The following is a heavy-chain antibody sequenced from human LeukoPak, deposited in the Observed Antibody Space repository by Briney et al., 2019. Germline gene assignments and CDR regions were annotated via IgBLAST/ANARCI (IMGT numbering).Heavy chain of an antibody. Sequence: GGSLRLSCAASGFTFSSYCMNWVRQAPGKGQEWVSSISSSSSYIYYADSVKGRFTISRDNAKNSLYLQMNSLRAEDTAVYYCAREGSYYVGGFYYYMDVWGKGTTVTVSS. CDR3: AREGSYYVGGFYYYMDV. J-gene: IGHJ6*03. CDR2: ISSSSSYI. V-gene: IGHV3-21*01. D-gene: IGHD1-26*01. CDR1: GFTFSSYC.